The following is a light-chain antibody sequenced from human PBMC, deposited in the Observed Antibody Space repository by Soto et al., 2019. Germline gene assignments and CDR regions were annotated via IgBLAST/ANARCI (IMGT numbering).Light chain of an antibody. J-gene: IGKJ5*01. V-gene: IGKV3-11*01. Sequence: EIVLTQSPATLSLSPGERATLSCRASQKIGSYLGWYQQKPGQAPRLLISDASNRATGIPVRFSGSGSGTDFTLTISSLEPEDFAVYYCQQRSTWPRTFGQGTRLEIK. CDR1: QKIGSY. CDR3: QQRSTWPRT. CDR2: DAS.